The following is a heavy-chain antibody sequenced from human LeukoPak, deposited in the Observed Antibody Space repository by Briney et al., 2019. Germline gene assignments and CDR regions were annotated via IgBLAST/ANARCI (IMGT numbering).Heavy chain of an antibody. CDR2: IYYSGST. CDR3: ARGEIAAAVEV. J-gene: IGHJ4*02. D-gene: IGHD6-13*01. CDR1: GGSISSYY. V-gene: IGHV4-59*01. Sequence: PSETLSLTCTVSGGSISSYYWSWIRQPPGKGLEWIGYIYYSGSTNYNPSLKSRVTISVDTSKNQFSLKLSSVTAADTAVYYCARGEIAAAVEVWGQGTLVTVSS.